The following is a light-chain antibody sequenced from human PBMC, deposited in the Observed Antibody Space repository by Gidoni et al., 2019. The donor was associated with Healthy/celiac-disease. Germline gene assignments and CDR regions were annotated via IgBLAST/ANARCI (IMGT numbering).Light chain of an antibody. V-gene: IGLV1-44*01. J-gene: IGLJ3*02. CDR2: SNN. CDR3: AAWDDSLNGWV. Sequence: QSVLTQPPSASGTPGQRVTISCSGSISNIGSNTVNWYQQLPGTAPKLLIYSNNQRPSGVPDRISGSKSGTSASLAISGLQSEDEADYYCAAWDDSLNGWVFGGGTKLTVL. CDR1: ISNIGSNT.